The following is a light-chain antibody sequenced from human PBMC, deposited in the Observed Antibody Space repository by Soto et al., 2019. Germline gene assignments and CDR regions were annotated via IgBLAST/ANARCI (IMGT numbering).Light chain of an antibody. J-gene: IGKJ4*01. CDR3: QQSFITPPLT. CDR2: GAS. Sequence: DIQMTQSPSSLSASIGDRITITCRASQSISTYLNWYQQRPGKAPNLLIYGASTLHNGVPSRFSGSGSATDFTLTIISLQPEDCATYYCQQSFITPPLTFGGGTKVEIK. V-gene: IGKV1-39*01. CDR1: QSISTY.